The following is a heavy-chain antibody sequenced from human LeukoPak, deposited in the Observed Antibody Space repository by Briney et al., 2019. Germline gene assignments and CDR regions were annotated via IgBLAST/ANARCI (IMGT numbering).Heavy chain of an antibody. V-gene: IGHV4-4*07. CDR1: GGSLSSYY. D-gene: IGHD3-3*01. CDR3: ARDFEVWDYDFWSGYPYYFDY. CDR2: IYTSGST. Sequence: SQTLSLTCTVSGGSLSSYYWSWIRQPAGKGLEWIGRIYTSGSTNYNPSLKSRVTMSVDTSKNQFSLKLSSVTAADTAVYYCARDFEVWDYDFWSGYPYYFDYWGQGTLVTVSS. J-gene: IGHJ4*02.